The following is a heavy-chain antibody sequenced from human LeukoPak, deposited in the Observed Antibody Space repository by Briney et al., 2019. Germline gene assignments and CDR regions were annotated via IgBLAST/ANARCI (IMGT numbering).Heavy chain of an antibody. Sequence: GGSLRLSCVASGLAFSSYSMHWVRQAPGKGLEWVGVISYDGSDEYCTDSVKGRFTISRDNSKNTVYLQMNSLRADDTAVYYCARDFTPEWFDIHWGQGTLVTVS. CDR3: ARDFTPEWFDIH. V-gene: IGHV3-30*04. J-gene: IGHJ4*02. CDR1: GLAFSSYS. D-gene: IGHD3-3*01. CDR2: ISYDGSDE.